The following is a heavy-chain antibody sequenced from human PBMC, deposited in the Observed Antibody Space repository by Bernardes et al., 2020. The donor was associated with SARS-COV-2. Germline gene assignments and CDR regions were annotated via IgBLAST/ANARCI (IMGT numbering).Heavy chain of an antibody. CDR2: ISGSGDRT. D-gene: IGHD3-22*01. J-gene: IGHJ4*02. V-gene: IGHV3-23*01. CDR1: GFIFKNYA. Sequence: GGSLRLSCAGTGFIFKNYAMSWVRQAPGKGLEWVSGISGSGDRTNYAGSVKGRFTISRDTSKSTLYLQMNSLRAEDTAVYYCAKGRDSGYLVPFDYWGQGTLVTVSS. CDR3: AKGRDSGYLVPFDY.